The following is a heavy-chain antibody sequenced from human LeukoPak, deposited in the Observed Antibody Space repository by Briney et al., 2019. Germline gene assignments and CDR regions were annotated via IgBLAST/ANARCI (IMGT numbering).Heavy chain of an antibody. CDR1: GFTFNSYA. CDR3: ARDSEPLAPAATHNFFDY. J-gene: IGHJ4*02. Sequence: PGRSLRLSCAVSGFTFNSYAMHWVRQAPGKGVEWVAVMSCDGSDKYYADSVKGRFTICIDNSKNTLYLQMNSLRAEDTAVYYCARDSEPLAPAATHNFFDYWGQRTLVTVSS. D-gene: IGHD2-2*01. V-gene: IGHV3-30*04. CDR2: MSCDGSDK.